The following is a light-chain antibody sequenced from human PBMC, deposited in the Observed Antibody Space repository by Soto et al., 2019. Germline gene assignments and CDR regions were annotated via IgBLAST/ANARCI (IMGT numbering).Light chain of an antibody. CDR2: GNS. V-gene: IGLV1-40*01. CDR1: SSNIGAGYD. Sequence: QPVLTQPPSVSGAPGQRVTISCTGSSSNIGAGYDVHWYQQLPGTAPKLLIYGNSNRPSGVPDRFSGSKSGTSASLAITGLQAEDEADYYCQSYDSSLLYVVFGGGTKLTVL. CDR3: QSYDSSLLYVV. J-gene: IGLJ2*01.